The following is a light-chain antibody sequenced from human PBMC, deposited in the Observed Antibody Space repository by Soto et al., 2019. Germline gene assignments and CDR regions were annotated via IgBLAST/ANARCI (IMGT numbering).Light chain of an antibody. CDR3: QQYGSSPLT. V-gene: IGKV3-20*01. CDR1: QSVSSSY. J-gene: IGKJ4*01. CDR2: GAS. Sequence: EMVMTQSPATLSLSHGEGATLSCRASQSVSSSYLAWYQQKPGQAPRLLIYGASSRATGIPDRFSGSGSGTDFTLTISRLEPEDFAVYYCQQYGSSPLTFGGGTKVDIK.